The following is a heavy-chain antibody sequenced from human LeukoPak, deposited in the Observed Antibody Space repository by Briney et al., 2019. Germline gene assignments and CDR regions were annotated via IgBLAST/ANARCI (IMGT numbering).Heavy chain of an antibody. D-gene: IGHD3-9*01. V-gene: IGHV3-30-3*01. CDR3: ARDRPIFLYYDILTGYSSPDY. J-gene: IGHJ4*02. Sequence: GGSLRLSCAASGFTFSSYAMYWVRQAPGKGLEWVAVISYDGSNKYYADSVKGRFTISRDNSKNTLYLQMNSLRAEDTAVYYCARDRPIFLYYDILTGYSSPDYWGQGTLVTVSS. CDR2: ISYDGSNK. CDR1: GFTFSSYA.